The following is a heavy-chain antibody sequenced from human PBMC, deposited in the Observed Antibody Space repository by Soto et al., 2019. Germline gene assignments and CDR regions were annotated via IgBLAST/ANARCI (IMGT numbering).Heavy chain of an antibody. CDR2: IIPILGIA. J-gene: IGHJ6*03. Sequence: VASVKVSCKASGGTFSSYTISWVRQAPGQGLEWMGRIIPILGIANYAQKFQGRVTITADKSTSTAYMELSSLRSEDTAVYYCAGESTGTTRYYYYMDVWGKGTTVTVSS. CDR3: AGESTGTTRYYYYMDV. D-gene: IGHD1-1*01. V-gene: IGHV1-69*02. CDR1: GGTFSSYT.